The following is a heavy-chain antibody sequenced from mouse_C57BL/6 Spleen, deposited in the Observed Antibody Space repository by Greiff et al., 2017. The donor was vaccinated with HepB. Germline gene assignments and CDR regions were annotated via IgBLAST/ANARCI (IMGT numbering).Heavy chain of an antibody. CDR1: GFTFSDYG. CDR3: ARPRNLYAMDY. J-gene: IGHJ4*01. V-gene: IGHV5-17*01. D-gene: IGHD2-1*01. Sequence: EVQVVESGGGLVKPGGSLKLSCAASGFTFSDYGMHWVRQAPEKGLEWVAYISSGSSTIYYADTVKGRFTISRDNAKNTLFLQMTSLRSEDTAMYYCARPRNLYAMDYWGQGTSVTVSS. CDR2: ISSGSSTI.